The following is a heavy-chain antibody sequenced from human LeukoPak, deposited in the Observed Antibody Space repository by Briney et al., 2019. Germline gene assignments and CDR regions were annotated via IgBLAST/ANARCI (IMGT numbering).Heavy chain of an antibody. CDR2: ISAYNGNT. V-gene: IGHV1-18*01. Sequence: ASVKVSCKASGYTFTSCGISWVRQAPGQGLEWMGWISAYNGNTNYAQKLQGRVTMTTDTSTGTAYMELRSLRSDDTAVYYCARSGLRFLEWLSSLDYWGQGTLVTVSS. J-gene: IGHJ4*02. D-gene: IGHD3-3*01. CDR1: GYTFTSCG. CDR3: ARSGLRFLEWLSSLDY.